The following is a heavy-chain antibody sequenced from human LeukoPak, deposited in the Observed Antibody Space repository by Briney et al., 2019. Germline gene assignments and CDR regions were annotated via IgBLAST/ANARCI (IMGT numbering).Heavy chain of an antibody. CDR3: ARVKSETVTTPIQPFDY. J-gene: IGHJ4*02. Sequence: GASVKVSCKVSGYTLTELSMHWVRQAPGKGLEWMGGFDPEDGETIYAQKFQGRVTMTEDTSTDTAYMELSSLRSEDTAVYYCARVKSETVTTPIQPFDYWGQGTLVTVSS. CDR2: FDPEDGET. D-gene: IGHD4-11*01. V-gene: IGHV1-24*01. CDR1: GYTLTELS.